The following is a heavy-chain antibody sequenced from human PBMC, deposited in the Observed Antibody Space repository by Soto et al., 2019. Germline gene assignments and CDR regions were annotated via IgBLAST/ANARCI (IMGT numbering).Heavy chain of an antibody. CDR3: ARAPTSDHYDFWSGYYYYYMDV. Sequence: GGSLRLSCAASGFTFSSYSMNWVRQAPGKGLEWVSYISSSSSTIYYADSVKGRFTISRDNAKNSLYLQMNSLRAEDTAVYYCARAPTSDHYDFWSGYYYYYMDVWGKGTTVTVSS. D-gene: IGHD3-3*01. J-gene: IGHJ6*03. CDR2: ISSSSSTI. CDR1: GFTFSSYS. V-gene: IGHV3-48*01.